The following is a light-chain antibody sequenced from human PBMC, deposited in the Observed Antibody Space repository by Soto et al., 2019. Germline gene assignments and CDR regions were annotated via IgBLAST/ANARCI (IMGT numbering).Light chain of an antibody. Sequence: QSVLTQPPSVSAAPGQEVTISCSGSSSNIGNNYVSWYQQLPGTAPKLLIFDNNQRPSGIPDRFSGSKSGTSATLGITGLQTGDEADYYRGTWDSSLTAYVFGPGTKVTVL. V-gene: IGLV1-51*01. CDR1: SSNIGNNY. CDR2: DNN. CDR3: GTWDSSLTAYV. J-gene: IGLJ1*01.